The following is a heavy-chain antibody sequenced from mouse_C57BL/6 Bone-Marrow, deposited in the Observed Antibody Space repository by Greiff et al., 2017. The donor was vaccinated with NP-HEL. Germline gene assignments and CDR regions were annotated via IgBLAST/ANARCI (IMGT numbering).Heavy chain of an antibody. CDR2: INPNNGGT. CDR1: GYTFTDYY. Sequence: VQLQQSGPELVKPGASVKISCKASGYTFTDYYMNWVKQSHGKSLEWIGDINPNNGGTSYNQKFKGKATLTVDKSSSTAYMEHRSRTSEDSAVYYCARVLITTDPYWYFDVWGTGTTVTVSS. CDR3: ARVLITTDPYWYFDV. V-gene: IGHV1-26*01. D-gene: IGHD1-1*01. J-gene: IGHJ1*03.